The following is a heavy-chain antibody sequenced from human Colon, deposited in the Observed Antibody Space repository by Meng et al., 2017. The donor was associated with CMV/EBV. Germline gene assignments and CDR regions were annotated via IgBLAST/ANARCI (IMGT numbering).Heavy chain of an antibody. V-gene: IGHV3-23*01. J-gene: IGHJ4*02. CDR2: ISGSGGST. CDR1: GFTFSSYD. CDR3: AKLCSGWPHYFDY. Sequence: GGSLRLSCAASGFTFSSYDMSWVRQAPGKGLEWVSGISGSGGSTYYADSVKGRFTISRNTSKNTLYLQMNSLRAEDTAVYYCAKLCSGWPHYFDYWGQGTLVTVSS. D-gene: IGHD6-19*01.